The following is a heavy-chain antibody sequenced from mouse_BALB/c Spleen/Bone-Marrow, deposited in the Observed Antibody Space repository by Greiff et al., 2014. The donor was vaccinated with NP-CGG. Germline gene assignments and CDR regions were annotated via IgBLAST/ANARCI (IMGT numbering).Heavy chain of an antibody. V-gene: IGHV1S22*01. D-gene: IGHD1-2*01. CDR2: IYPGSGST. CDR3: TPRLRY. Sequence: GSELVRPGASVKLSCKASGYTFTSYWMHWVKQRPGQGLEWIVNIYPGSGSTNYDEKFKSKATLTVDTSSSTAYMQLSSLTSEDSAVYYCTPRLRYWGQGTTLTVSS. J-gene: IGHJ2*01. CDR1: GYTFTSYW.